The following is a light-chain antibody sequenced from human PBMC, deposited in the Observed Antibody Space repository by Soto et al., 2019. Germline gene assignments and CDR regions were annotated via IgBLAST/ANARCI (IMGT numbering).Light chain of an antibody. Sequence: QSALTQPASVSGSPGQSITISCTGTSSDLGGYNFVSWYQHHPGKAPKLMIYQVSNRPSGVSNRFSGSKSGITASLTISGLQAEDDADYYCCSYTSSSPYVFGTGTKLTVL. CDR2: QVS. J-gene: IGLJ1*01. V-gene: IGLV2-14*01. CDR3: CSYTSSSPYV. CDR1: SSDLGGYNF.